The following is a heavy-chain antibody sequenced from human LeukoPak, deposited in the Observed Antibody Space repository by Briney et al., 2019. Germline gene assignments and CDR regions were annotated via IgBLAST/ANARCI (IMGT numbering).Heavy chain of an antibody. CDR3: ALLAVASDFDY. CDR2: ISSGASTM. Sequence: GGSLRLSCAASGFVFRSFEMYWVRQAPGKGLEWVAYISSGASTMYYADSVKGRFTISRDDAKNSLFLQMNSLRAEDTAIYYCALLAVASDFDYWGQGTLVTVSS. V-gene: IGHV3-48*03. D-gene: IGHD6-19*01. J-gene: IGHJ4*02. CDR1: GFVFRSFE.